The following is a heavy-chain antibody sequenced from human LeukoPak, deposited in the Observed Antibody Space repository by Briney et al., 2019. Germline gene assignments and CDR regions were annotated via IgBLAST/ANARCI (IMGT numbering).Heavy chain of an antibody. D-gene: IGHD3-10*01. V-gene: IGHV4-59*08. J-gene: IGHJ4*02. CDR2: IYYSGST. Sequence: SETLSLTCTVSGGSISSYYWSWIRQPPGKGLEWIGYIYYSGSTNYKPSLKSRVTISVDTSKNQFSLKLSSVTAADTAVYYCASRGFGELQTFDYWGQGTLVTVSS. CDR1: GGSISSYY. CDR3: ASRGFGELQTFDY.